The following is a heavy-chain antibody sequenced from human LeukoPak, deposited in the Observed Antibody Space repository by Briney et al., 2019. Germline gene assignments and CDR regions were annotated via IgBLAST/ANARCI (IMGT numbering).Heavy chain of an antibody. J-gene: IGHJ6*03. V-gene: IGHV4-34*01. CDR2: INHSGST. CDR1: GGSFSGYY. D-gene: IGHD4-17*01. CDR3: ARIYGDYSLYYYYYYMDV. Sequence: SETLSLTCAVYGGSFSGYYWSWIRQPPGKGLEWIGEINHSGSTNYNPSLKSRVTISVDTSKNQFSLKLSSVTAADTAVYYCARIYGDYSLYYYYYYMDVWGKGTTVTVSS.